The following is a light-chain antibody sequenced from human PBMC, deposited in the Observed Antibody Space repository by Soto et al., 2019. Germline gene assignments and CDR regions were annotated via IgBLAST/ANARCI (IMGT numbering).Light chain of an antibody. V-gene: IGKV1-39*01. CDR2: AAS. CDR1: QSISSY. J-gene: IGKJ5*01. CDR3: QQCYSTPT. Sequence: DIQMTQSPSSLSASVGDRVTITCRASQSISSYLNWYQQKPGKAPKLLIYAASSLQSGVPSRFSGSGSGTDFPLTISSLQPEDFATYYCQQCYSTPTFGQGTRLEIK.